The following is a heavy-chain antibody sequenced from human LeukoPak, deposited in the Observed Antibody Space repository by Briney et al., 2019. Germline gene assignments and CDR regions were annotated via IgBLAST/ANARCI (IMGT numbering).Heavy chain of an antibody. V-gene: IGHV1-69*13. CDR2: IIPIFGTA. CDR1: GGTFSSYA. Sequence: SVKFSCKASGGTFSSYAISWVRQAPAQGREWMGGIIPIFGTATYAQKFQGRVAITADESTSTAYMELSSLRSEDTAVYYCARGRHDSSGPPEGSWGPGNLVTVSS. CDR3: ARGRHDSSGPPEGS. J-gene: IGHJ5*02. D-gene: IGHD3-22*01.